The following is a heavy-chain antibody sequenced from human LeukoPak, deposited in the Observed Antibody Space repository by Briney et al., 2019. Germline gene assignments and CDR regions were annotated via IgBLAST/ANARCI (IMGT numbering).Heavy chain of an antibody. Sequence: ASVKVSCKASGYTFTSHAIYWVRQAPGQGLEWMGWISPYNGNTNYAQKFQGRVTLTTDTSTSTAYMELRSLRSDDTAVYYCARGPHERSGYPDDWGQGTLVTVSS. CDR2: ISPYNGNT. V-gene: IGHV1-18*01. CDR3: ARGPHERSGYPDD. D-gene: IGHD3-22*01. J-gene: IGHJ4*02. CDR1: GYTFTSHA.